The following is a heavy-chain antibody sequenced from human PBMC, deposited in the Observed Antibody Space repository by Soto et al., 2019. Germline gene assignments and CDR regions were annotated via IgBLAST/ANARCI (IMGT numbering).Heavy chain of an antibody. CDR3: ARAGCSGGSCYSDYYYYGMDV. J-gene: IGHJ6*02. Sequence: ASVKVSCKASGGTFSSYAISWVRQAPGQGLEWMGGIIPIFGTANYAQKFQGRVTITADEPTSTAYMELSSLRSEDTAVYYCARAGCSGGSCYSDYYYYGMDVWGQGTTVTVSS. CDR2: IIPIFGTA. V-gene: IGHV1-69*13. D-gene: IGHD2-15*01. CDR1: GGTFSSYA.